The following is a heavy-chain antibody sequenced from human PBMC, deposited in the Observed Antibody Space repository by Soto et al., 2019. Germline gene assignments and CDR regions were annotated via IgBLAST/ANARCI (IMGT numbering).Heavy chain of an antibody. CDR1: GLTFSSYA. Sequence: EVQLLESGGGLVQPGGSLRLSCAASGLTFSSYAMSWVRQAPGKGLEWVSAISGSGGSTYYADSVKGRFTISRDNSKNTLYLQMNSLRAEDTAVYYCAKGTYSGYEMPYYYYGMDVWGQGTTVTVSS. D-gene: IGHD5-12*01. CDR2: ISGSGGST. CDR3: AKGTYSGYEMPYYYYGMDV. J-gene: IGHJ6*02. V-gene: IGHV3-23*01.